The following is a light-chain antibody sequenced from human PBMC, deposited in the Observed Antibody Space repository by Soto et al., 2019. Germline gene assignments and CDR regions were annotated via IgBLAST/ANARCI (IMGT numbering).Light chain of an antibody. CDR2: DNN. Sequence: QSVLTQPPSVSAAPGQTVTISCSGSSSNIGNNYVSWYQQLPGTAPKLLIYDNNKRPTGIPDRFSGSKSGTSATLGITGLQTGDEADYYCSSYTSSSTVFGTGTKVTVL. CDR3: SSYTSSSTV. J-gene: IGLJ1*01. V-gene: IGLV1-51*01. CDR1: SSNIGNNY.